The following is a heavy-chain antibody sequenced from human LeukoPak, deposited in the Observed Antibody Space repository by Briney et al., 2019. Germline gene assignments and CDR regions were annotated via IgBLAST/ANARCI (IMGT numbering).Heavy chain of an antibody. CDR2: INPNSGGT. J-gene: IGHJ4*02. V-gene: IGHV1-2*02. D-gene: IGHD6-19*01. CDR1: GYTFTGNY. Sequence: ASVKVSCKASGYTFTGNYMHWVRQAPGQGLEWMGWINPNSGGTNYAQKFQGRVTMTRDTSISTAYMELSRLRSDDTAVYYCARAEQNSSGWLAKWGQGTLVTVSS. CDR3: ARAEQNSSGWLAK.